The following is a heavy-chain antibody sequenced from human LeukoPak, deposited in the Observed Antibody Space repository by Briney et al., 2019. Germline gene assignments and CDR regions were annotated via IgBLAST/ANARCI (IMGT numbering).Heavy chain of an antibody. D-gene: IGHD4-17*01. V-gene: IGHV3-23*01. CDR1: GFTFSNYA. J-gene: IGHJ4*02. CDR2: ISGSGDDT. CDR3: AREYYGQSYFDY. Sequence: PGGSLRLSCAASGFTFSNYAMSWVRQAPVKGLEWVSTISGSGDDTYSADSVKGRFTISRDNSKNTLYLQMNSLRAEDTAVYYCAREYYGQSYFDYWGQGTLVTVSS.